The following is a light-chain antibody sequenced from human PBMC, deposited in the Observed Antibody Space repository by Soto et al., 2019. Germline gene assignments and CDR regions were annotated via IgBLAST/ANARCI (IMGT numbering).Light chain of an antibody. J-gene: IGKJ1*01. CDR3: QQLNSYPRT. CDR2: AAS. V-gene: IGKV1-39*01. CDR1: QSISSY. Sequence: DIQMTQSPSSLSVSVGDRVTITCRASQSISSYLNWFQQKPGKAPKLLIYAASSLQSGVPSRFSGSGSGTDFTLTISSLQPGDFATYYCQQLNSYPRTFGQGTKVDIK.